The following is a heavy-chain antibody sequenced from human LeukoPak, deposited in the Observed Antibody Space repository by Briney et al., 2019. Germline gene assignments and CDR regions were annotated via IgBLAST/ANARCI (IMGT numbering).Heavy chain of an antibody. CDR2: INHSGST. D-gene: IGHD6-13*01. J-gene: IGHJ4*02. CDR1: GGSFSGYY. CDR3: ARGLGSSSLRY. Sequence: LETLSLTCAVYGGSFSGYYWSWIRQPPGKGLEWIGEINHSGSTNYNPSLKSRVTISVDTSKNQFSLKLSSVTAADTAVYYCARGLGSSSLRYWGQGTLVTVSS. V-gene: IGHV4-34*01.